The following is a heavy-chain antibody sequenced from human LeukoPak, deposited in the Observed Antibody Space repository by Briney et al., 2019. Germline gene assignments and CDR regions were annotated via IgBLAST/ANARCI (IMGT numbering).Heavy chain of an antibody. D-gene: IGHD5-12*01. Sequence: PSETLSLTCTVSGGSISSGGYYWSWIRQPPGKGLEWIGYIYHSGSTYYNPSLKSRVTISVDRSKNQFSLKLSSVTAADTAVYYCARGRGEYIVATRSFDYWGQGTLVTVSS. J-gene: IGHJ4*02. CDR3: ARGRGEYIVATRSFDY. V-gene: IGHV4-30-2*01. CDR2: IYHSGST. CDR1: GGSISSGGYY.